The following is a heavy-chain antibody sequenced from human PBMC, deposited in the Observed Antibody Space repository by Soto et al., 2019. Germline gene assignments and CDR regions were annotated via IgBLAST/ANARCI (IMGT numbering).Heavy chain of an antibody. J-gene: IGHJ6*02. CDR1: GYTFTSFG. CDR3: ARDKPQQIVGYNYYYGMDG. CDR2: FSGYNGDT. V-gene: IGHV1-18*04. Sequence: QLHLVQSGAEVKKPGASVKVSCTASGYTFTSFGVSWVRQVPGPGLEWMGWFSGYNGDTDYAQKFQGRVSMTTDRYTSTAYMEVRSLRSDDRAVYYCARDKPQQIVGYNYYYGMDGWCQGTTVTVSS. D-gene: IGHD6-6*01.